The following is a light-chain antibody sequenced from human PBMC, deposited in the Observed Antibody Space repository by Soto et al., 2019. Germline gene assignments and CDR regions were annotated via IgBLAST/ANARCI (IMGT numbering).Light chain of an antibody. CDR2: DVS. J-gene: IGLJ2*01. CDR3: SSSTSSSTQ. V-gene: IGLV2-14*01. CDR1: SSDVGGYNY. Sequence: QPVLTQPASVSGSPGQSITISCTGTSSDVGGYNYVSWYQQHPGKAPKLMIYDVSNRPSGVSNRFSGSKSGNTASLTISGLQAEDEADYYCSSSTSSSTQIGGGTKLTVL.